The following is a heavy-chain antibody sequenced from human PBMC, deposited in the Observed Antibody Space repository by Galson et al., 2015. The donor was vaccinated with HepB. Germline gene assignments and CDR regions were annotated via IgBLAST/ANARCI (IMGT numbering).Heavy chain of an antibody. Sequence: SLRLSCAASGFTFSNAWMSWVRQAPGKGLEWVGRIKSKTDGGTTDYAAPVKGRFTISRDDSKNTLYLQMNSLKTEDTAVYYCTTEDIVVVPAATPGDAFDIWGQGTMVTVSS. CDR1: GFTFSNAW. V-gene: IGHV3-15*01. J-gene: IGHJ3*02. CDR2: IKSKTDGGTT. D-gene: IGHD2-2*01. CDR3: TTEDIVVVPAATPGDAFDI.